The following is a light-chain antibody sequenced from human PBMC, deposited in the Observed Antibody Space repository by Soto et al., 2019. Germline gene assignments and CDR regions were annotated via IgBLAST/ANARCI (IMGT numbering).Light chain of an antibody. V-gene: IGLV3-25*03. J-gene: IGLJ3*02. CDR2: KDS. CDR1: ALPKQY. Sequence: SYELTQPPSVSVSPGQTARITCSGDALPKQYAYWYQQKPGQAPVLVIYKDSERPSGIPERFSGSSSGTTVTLTISGVQAEDEAVYYCQSADSSGTWVFVGGTKLTVL. CDR3: QSADSSGTWV.